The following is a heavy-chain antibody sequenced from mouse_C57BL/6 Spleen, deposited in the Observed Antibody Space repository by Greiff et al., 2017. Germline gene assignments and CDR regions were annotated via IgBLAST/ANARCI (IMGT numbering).Heavy chain of an antibody. V-gene: IGHV1-82*01. J-gene: IGHJ3*01. CDR2: IYPSDGDT. D-gene: IGHD1-1*01. CDR3: SRDDGSSYGFGY. Sequence: QVQLQQPGPELVKPGASVKFSCKASGYAFSSSWMNWVKQRPGKGLEWIGRIYPSDGDTNYNGKFKGKATLSADKSSSTAYMQLSSLTSEDSAVYICSRDDGSSYGFGYWGQGTLVTVAA. CDR1: GYAFSSSW.